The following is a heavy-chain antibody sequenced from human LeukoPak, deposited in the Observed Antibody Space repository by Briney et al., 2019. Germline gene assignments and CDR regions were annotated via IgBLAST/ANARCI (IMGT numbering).Heavy chain of an antibody. CDR1: GFTFSSYA. CDR2: VRPSGDGT. CDR3: AKDRRGAMAVDYFDY. J-gene: IGHJ4*02. V-gene: IGHV3-23*01. Sequence: GGSLRLSCAASGFTFSSYAMSWVRQAPGKGLEWVSAVRPSGDGTYYADSVKGRFTISRDNSKNTLYLHMNSLRAEDTAVYYCAKDRRGAMAVDYFDYWGQGTLVTVSS. D-gene: IGHD6-19*01.